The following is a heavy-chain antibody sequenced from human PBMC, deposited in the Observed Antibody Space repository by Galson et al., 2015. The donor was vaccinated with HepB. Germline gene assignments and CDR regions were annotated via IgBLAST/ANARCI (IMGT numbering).Heavy chain of an antibody. V-gene: IGHV3-64D*06. Sequence: SLRLSCAASGFTFSNYAMHWVRQAPGKGLEYVSGINSDGVGTYYLDSVKGRFTVSRDNSKNALYLQISGLRTDDTAVYYCVQRSSGWYLVWGQGTLVTVSS. J-gene: IGHJ4*02. CDR2: INSDGVGT. D-gene: IGHD6-19*01. CDR1: GFTFSNYA. CDR3: VQRSSGWYLV.